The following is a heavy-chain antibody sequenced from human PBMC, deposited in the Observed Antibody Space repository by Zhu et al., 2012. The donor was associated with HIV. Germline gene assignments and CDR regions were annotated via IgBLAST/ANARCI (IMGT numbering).Heavy chain of an antibody. D-gene: IGHD3-22*01. CDR3: ARGDYYDSSGYYSYYFDY. J-gene: IGHJ4*02. Sequence: QVQLQESGPGLVKPSETLSLTCAVSGYSISSGYYWGWIRQPPGKGLEWIGSIYHSGSTYYNPSLKSRVTISVDTSKNQFSLKLSSVTAADTAVYYCARGDYYDSSGYYSYYFDYVGPGNPGHRLL. CDR2: IYHSGST. CDR1: GYSISSGYY. V-gene: IGHV4-38-2*01.